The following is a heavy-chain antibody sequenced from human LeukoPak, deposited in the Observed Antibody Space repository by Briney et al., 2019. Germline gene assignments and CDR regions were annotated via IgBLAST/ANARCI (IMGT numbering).Heavy chain of an antibody. D-gene: IGHD7-27*01. J-gene: IGHJ4*02. CDR2: IVVGSGNT. CDR1: GFTFTSSA. Sequence: SVKVSCKASGFTFTSSAVQWVRQARGQRLEWIGWIVVGSGNTNYAQKFQERVTITRDMSTSTAYMELSSLRSEDTAVYYCAEIMNWGSGSNYWGQGTLVTVSP. CDR3: AEIMNWGSGSNY. V-gene: IGHV1-58*01.